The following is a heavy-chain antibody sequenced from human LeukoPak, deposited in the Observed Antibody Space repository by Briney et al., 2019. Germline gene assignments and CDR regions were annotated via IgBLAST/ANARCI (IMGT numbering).Heavy chain of an antibody. D-gene: IGHD3-16*01. J-gene: IGHJ4*02. Sequence: QPGGSLRLSCAASGFTFSSYAMTWVRQAPGKGLEWVTSISGSGDSTYYADSVKGRFTISRDNSKNTLYLQMNSLRAEDTAVYYCAKGGWGNYLDYWGQGALVTVSS. CDR1: GFTFSSYA. V-gene: IGHV3-23*01. CDR2: ISGSGDST. CDR3: AKGGWGNYLDY.